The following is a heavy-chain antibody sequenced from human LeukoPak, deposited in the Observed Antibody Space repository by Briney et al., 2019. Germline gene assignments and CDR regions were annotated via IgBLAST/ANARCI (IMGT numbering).Heavy chain of an antibody. CDR2: IYYSGST. D-gene: IGHD5-24*01. V-gene: IGHV4-59*01. Sequence: PSETLYLTCTVSGGSISSYYWSWIRQPPGKGLEWIGYIYYSGSTNYNPSLKSRVTISVDTSKNQFSLKLSSVTAADTAVYYCARVTRGDGYNFVYYYFDYWGQGTLVTVSS. J-gene: IGHJ4*02. CDR1: GGSISSYY. CDR3: ARVTRGDGYNFVYYYFDY.